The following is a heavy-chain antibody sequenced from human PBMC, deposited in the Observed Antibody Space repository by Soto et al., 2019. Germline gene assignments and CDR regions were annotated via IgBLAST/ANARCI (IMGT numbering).Heavy chain of an antibody. J-gene: IGHJ4*02. D-gene: IGHD1-26*01. CDR1: GFSFRVST. Sequence: EVQLVESGGGLVRPGGSLRLSCSASGFSFRVSTMHWVRQAPGRGLEQLGTSTYTGDTPYYADSVKGRFTISRDNSQSTRYLQMSSLRPEDTGVYFCVKDYSHGRFPDYWGQGTLVTVSS. V-gene: IGHV3-64D*06. CDR3: VKDYSHGRFPDY. CDR2: STYTGDTP.